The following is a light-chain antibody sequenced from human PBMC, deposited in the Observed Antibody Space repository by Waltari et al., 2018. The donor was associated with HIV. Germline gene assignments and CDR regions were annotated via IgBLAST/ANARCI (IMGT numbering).Light chain of an antibody. CDR2: DVF. Sequence: QSALTQPRSVSGSPGQSVTISCTGTASDICYFDYVSWYQQYPVKATKVIIYDVFPRPSGVPDRFTDSKSGITASLTSSGLQDEDEADYYCCSYAGTYTYVFGSGTTVTVL. CDR3: CSYAGTYTYV. J-gene: IGLJ1*01. CDR1: ASDICYFDY. V-gene: IGLV2-11*01.